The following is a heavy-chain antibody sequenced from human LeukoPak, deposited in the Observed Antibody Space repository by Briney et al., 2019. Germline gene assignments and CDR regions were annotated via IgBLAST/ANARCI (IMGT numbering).Heavy chain of an antibody. V-gene: IGHV3-23*01. Sequence: PGGSLRLSCATSGFTFSNYAMSWVRQAPGKGLEWVSSISSSGAYTYYADSMKGRFTISRDNSKNTLYLQMNSLRAEDTAVYYRAKKPSGGGYEDYWGQGTLVIVSS. J-gene: IGHJ4*02. D-gene: IGHD5-12*01. CDR2: ISSSGAYT. CDR3: AKKPSGGGYEDY. CDR1: GFTFSNYA.